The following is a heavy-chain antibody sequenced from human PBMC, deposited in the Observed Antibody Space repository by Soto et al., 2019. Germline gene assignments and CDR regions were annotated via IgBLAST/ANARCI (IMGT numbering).Heavy chain of an antibody. D-gene: IGHD3-10*01. CDR2: INPIVSMS. CDR3: AASYGSGYRAFDY. J-gene: IGHJ4*02. Sequence: QVQLVQSGTEVKKPGSSVKVSCKASGDTFSFYTINWVRQAPGLGLEWVGRINPIVSMSNYAQKFQGRVPLTTDXXTGTADMELRSLRSDGTAMYFCAASYGSGYRAFDYWGQGALVIVSS. CDR1: GDTFSFYT. V-gene: IGHV1-69*02.